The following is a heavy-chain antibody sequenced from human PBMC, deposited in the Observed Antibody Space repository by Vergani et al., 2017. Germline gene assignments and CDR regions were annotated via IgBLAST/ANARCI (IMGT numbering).Heavy chain of an antibody. J-gene: IGHJ6*03. CDR2: ISNDGSKK. V-gene: IGHV3-30*03. D-gene: IGHD3-10*01. CDR3: ATAGSVNSGSLQYNYDMDV. CDR1: GFSFSSYA. Sequence: QVQLAESGGGRVQPGRSLRLSCAASGFSFSSYAIHWVRQAPGKGLEWVAVISNDGSKKYYADSVKGRFTISRDNSKNTLVLQMNSLRTQDTAVYYCATAGSVNSGSLQYNYDMDVWGKGTTVTVS.